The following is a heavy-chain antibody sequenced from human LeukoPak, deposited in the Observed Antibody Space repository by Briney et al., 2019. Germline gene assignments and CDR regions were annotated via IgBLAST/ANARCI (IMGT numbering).Heavy chain of an antibody. CDR3: ARDIKHEGYCSGGSCYSLWFDP. V-gene: IGHV4-31*03. D-gene: IGHD2-15*01. CDR2: IYYSGST. Sequence: SETLSLTCTVSGGSISSGGYYWSWIRQHPGKGLEWIGYIYYSGSTYYNPSLKSRVTISVDTSKNQFSLKLSSVIAADTAVYYCARDIKHEGYCSGGSCYSLWFDPWGQGTLVTVSS. CDR1: GGSISSGGYY. J-gene: IGHJ5*02.